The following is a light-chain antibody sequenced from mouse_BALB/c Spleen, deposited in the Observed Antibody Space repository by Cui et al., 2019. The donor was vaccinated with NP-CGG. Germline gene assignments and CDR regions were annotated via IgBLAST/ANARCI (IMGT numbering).Light chain of an antibody. V-gene: IGLV1*01. CDR1: TGAVTTSNY. CDR3: ALWYSNHWV. Sequence: QAVVTQESALTTSPGETVTLTCRSSTGAVTTSNYANWVKEKPDHLFTGLIGGTNNRAPGVPARFSGSLIGDKAALTITGAQPEDEAIYFCALWYSNHWVFGGGTKLTVL. J-gene: IGLJ1*01. CDR2: GTN.